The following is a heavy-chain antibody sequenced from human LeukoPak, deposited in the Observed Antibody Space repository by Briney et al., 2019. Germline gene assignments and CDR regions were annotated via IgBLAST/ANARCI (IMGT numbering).Heavy chain of an antibody. Sequence: GGSLRLSCAVSGFTFSDYYMSWIRQAPGKGLEWLSYNSNSGSTISYADSVKGRFTISRDIAKNSLYLQMNSLRAEDTAMYYCARLILPAANAIDYWGQGTLVTVSS. CDR2: NSNSGSTI. CDR3: ARLILPAANAIDY. V-gene: IGHV3-11*04. CDR1: GFTFSDYY. D-gene: IGHD2-2*01. J-gene: IGHJ4*02.